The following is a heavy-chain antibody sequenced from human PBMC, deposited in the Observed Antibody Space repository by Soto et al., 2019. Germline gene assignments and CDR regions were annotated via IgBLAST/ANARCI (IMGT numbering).Heavy chain of an antibody. CDR2: IWYDGNTK. V-gene: IGHV3-33*01. J-gene: IGHJ6*02. Sequence: GGSLRLSCDASGFTFSKYGMHLVRQAPGQGLEWVALIWYDGNTKYYADSVKGRFTISRDNSGNTVYLQMNSLRAGDTAVYFCAREGGVSTIYGLDVWGQGTTVTVSS. D-gene: IGHD2-8*01. CDR1: GFTFSKYG. CDR3: AREGGVSTIYGLDV.